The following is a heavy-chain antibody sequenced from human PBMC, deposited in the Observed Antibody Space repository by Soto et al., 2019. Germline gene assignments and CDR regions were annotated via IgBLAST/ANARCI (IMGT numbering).Heavy chain of an antibody. V-gene: IGHV4-39*01. CDR2: MYYSGSS. J-gene: IGHJ4*02. D-gene: IGHD1-26*01. CDR1: GGSISSRTFC. CDR3: ARHPRYDDNIVGSEIFDY. Sequence: QLQLQESGPGLVKPSETLSLTCSVSGGSISSRTFCWAWIRQPPGKGLEWIGDMYYSGSSYSSPSLQSSVTLSVDTSKNQLSLKLNSVADADTDVYYCARHPRYDDNIVGSEIFDYWGQGTLVTVSS.